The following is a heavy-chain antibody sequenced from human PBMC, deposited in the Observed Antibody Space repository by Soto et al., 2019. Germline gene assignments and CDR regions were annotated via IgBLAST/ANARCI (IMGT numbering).Heavy chain of an antibody. J-gene: IGHJ4*02. Sequence: EVQLVESGGGLVQPGGSLRLSCAASGFTFSSFSMNWVRQAPGMGLEWLLYISSGSGTMYYADSVKGRFTISRDNAKNALFLQMNSLRYEDTAVYYCAGGRTLMDYWGQGTLVTVSS. CDR1: GFTFSSFS. CDR3: AGGRTLMDY. V-gene: IGHV3-48*02. D-gene: IGHD3-16*01. CDR2: ISSGSGTM.